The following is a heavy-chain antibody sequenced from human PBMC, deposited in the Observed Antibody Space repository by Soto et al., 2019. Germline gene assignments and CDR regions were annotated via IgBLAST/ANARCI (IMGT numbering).Heavy chain of an antibody. V-gene: IGHV1-46*01. J-gene: IGHJ6*02. D-gene: IGHD6-19*01. CDR1: GYTFTSYY. Sequence: GASVKVSCKASGYTFTSYYMHWVRQAPGQGLEWMGIINPSGGSTSYAQKFQGRVTMTRDTSTSTVYMELSSLRSEDTAVYYCARDSKSGWYGSAPLVYGMDVWGQGTTVTVSS. CDR2: INPSGGST. CDR3: ARDSKSGWYGSAPLVYGMDV.